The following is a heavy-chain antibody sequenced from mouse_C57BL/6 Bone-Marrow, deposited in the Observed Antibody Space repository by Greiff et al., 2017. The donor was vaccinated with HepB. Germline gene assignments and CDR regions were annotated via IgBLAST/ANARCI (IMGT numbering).Heavy chain of an antibody. D-gene: IGHD2-2*01. CDR1: GYTFTNYW. Sequence: QVHVKQSGAELVRPGTSVKMSCKASGYTFTNYWIGWAKQRPGHGLEWIGDIYPGGGYTNYNEKFKGKATLTADKSSSTAYMQFSSLTSEDSAIYYCARGGLYYGYDGFFDYWGQGTTLTVSS. V-gene: IGHV1-63*01. CDR3: ARGGLYYGYDGFFDY. CDR2: IYPGGGYT. J-gene: IGHJ2*01.